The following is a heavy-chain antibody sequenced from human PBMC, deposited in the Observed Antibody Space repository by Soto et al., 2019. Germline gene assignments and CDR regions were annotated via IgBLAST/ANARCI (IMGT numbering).Heavy chain of an antibody. CDR3: ARGYVGSWAHFDY. CDR1: GFTFGNYA. D-gene: IGHD2-15*01. V-gene: IGHV3-23*01. Sequence: HPGGSLRLSCSASGFTFGNYAMNWVRQAPGKGLEWVSSISDSSSKTYYADSVKGRFTISRDNSKNMLLLQLNTLRADDTAVYFCARGYVGSWAHFDYWGQGTQVTVSS. J-gene: IGHJ4*02. CDR2: ISDSSSKT.